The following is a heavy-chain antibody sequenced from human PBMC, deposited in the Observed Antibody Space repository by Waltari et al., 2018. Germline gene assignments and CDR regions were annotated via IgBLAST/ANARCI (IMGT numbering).Heavy chain of an antibody. J-gene: IGHJ4*02. CDR1: GFTFSSYS. CDR3: ARELLGATAPFDY. Sequence: EVQLVESGGGLVKPGGSLRLSCAASGFTFSSYSMNWVPQAPGKGLEWVSSISSSSSYIYYADSVKGRFTISRDNAKNSLYLQMNSLRAEDTAVYYCARELLGATAPFDYWGQGTLVTVSS. CDR2: ISSSSSYI. D-gene: IGHD1-26*01. V-gene: IGHV3-21*01.